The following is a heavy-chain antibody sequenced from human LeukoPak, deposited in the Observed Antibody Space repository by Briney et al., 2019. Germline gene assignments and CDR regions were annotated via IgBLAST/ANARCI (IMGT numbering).Heavy chain of an antibody. CDR2: IYTSGST. D-gene: IGHD3-10*01. CDR1: GGSISSYY. CDR3: ARVALWFGELTHYFDY. Sequence: PSETLSLTCTVSGGSISSYYWSWIRQPAGKGLEWIGRIYTSGSTNYNPSLKNRVTMSVDTSKNQFSLKLSSVTAADTAVYYCARVALWFGELTHYFDYWGQGTLVTVSS. V-gene: IGHV4-4*07. J-gene: IGHJ4*02.